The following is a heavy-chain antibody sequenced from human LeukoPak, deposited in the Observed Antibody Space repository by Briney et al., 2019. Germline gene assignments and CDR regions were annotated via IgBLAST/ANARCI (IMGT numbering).Heavy chain of an antibody. D-gene: IGHD5-24*01. CDR1: GFTFSSYS. V-gene: IGHV3-21*01. Sequence: PGGSLRLSCAASGFTFSSYSMNWVRQAPGQGLEWVSSISSSRDYIYYADSVKGRFTISRDNAKNSLFLQMNSLRAEDTAVYYCARGETTMATDTPDYWGQGTLVTVSS. CDR2: ISSSRDYI. CDR3: ARGETTMATDTPDY. J-gene: IGHJ4*02.